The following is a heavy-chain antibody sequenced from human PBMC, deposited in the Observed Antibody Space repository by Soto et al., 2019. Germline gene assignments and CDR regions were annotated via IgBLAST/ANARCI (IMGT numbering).Heavy chain of an antibody. D-gene: IGHD3-16*02. Sequence: GESLKISCKGSGYSFTSYWIGWVRQMPGKGLEWMGIIYPGDSDTRYSPSFQGQVTISADKSISTAYLQWSSLKASDTAMYYCASGDLGELSPGDAFDIWGQGTMVTVSS. CDR1: GYSFTSYW. J-gene: IGHJ3*02. CDR2: IYPGDSDT. CDR3: ASGDLGELSPGDAFDI. V-gene: IGHV5-51*01.